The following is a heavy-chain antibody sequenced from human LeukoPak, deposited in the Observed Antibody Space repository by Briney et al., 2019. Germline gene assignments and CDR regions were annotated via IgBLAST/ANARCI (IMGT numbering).Heavy chain of an antibody. D-gene: IGHD1-14*01. V-gene: IGHV1-2*02. CDR3: ARGVNQIDY. J-gene: IGHJ4*02. CDR1: GYTFTGYY. Sequence: ASVKVSCKASGYTFTGYYMYWVRQAPGQGLELMGWINLNSGGRNYVQKFQGTVTMTSDTSISTAYMELSRLRSDDTAVYYCARGVNQIDYWGQGTLVTVSS. CDR2: INLNSGGR.